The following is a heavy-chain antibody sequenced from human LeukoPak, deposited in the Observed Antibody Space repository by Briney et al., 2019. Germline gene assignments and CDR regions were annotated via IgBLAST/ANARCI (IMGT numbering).Heavy chain of an antibody. CDR3: ARDYQGVFRRYSFDP. V-gene: IGHV4-39*07. D-gene: IGHD2-15*01. CDR1: GGSISSSSYY. Sequence: SETLSLTCTVSGGSISSSSYYWGWIRQPPGKGLEWIGSIYYSGSTYYNPSLESRVTISVDTSKNQFSLKLSSVTAADTAVYYCARDYQGVFRRYSFDPWGQGTLVTVSS. CDR2: IYYSGST. J-gene: IGHJ5*02.